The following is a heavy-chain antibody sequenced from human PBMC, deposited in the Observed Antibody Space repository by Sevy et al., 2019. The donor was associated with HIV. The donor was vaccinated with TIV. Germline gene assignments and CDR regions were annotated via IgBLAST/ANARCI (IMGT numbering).Heavy chain of an antibody. CDR1: GGSISGHY. CDR2: MSYSGST. D-gene: IGHD2-15*01. Sequence: SETLSLTCTVSGGSISGHYWSWIRQPPGKGLEWIGYMSYSGSTNYNPSLKSRVTISLDTSKNQFSLKLSSVTAADTAVYYCARSESYATTLDLWGRGTLVTVSS. V-gene: IGHV4-59*11. J-gene: IGHJ2*01. CDR3: ARSESYATTLDL.